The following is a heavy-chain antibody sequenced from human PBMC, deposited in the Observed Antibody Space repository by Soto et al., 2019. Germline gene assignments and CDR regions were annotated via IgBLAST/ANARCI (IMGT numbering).Heavy chain of an antibody. V-gene: IGHV4-28*01. CDR2: IYYSGTT. CDR3: ARSQTTVTSYDY. D-gene: IGHD4-17*01. Sequence: PSDTLSVTCAVAGYSIISSNLLGWIQQPPGEGLEWIGYIYYSGTTYYNPSLKSRVTMAVDRSKNEFSLKLSSVTAADTAVYYCARSQTTVTSYDYWGQGTLVTVSS. CDR1: GYSIISSNL. J-gene: IGHJ4*02.